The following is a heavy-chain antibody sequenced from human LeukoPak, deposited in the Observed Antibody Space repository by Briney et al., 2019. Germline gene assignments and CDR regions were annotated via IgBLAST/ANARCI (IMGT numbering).Heavy chain of an antibody. V-gene: IGHV3-23*01. CDR3: AKDERDFWSVPGGWLDP. Sequence: QPGGSLRLSCAASGFIFTNYAMTWVRQAPGKGLEWVSSISASGNSPYYAASVKGRFTISRDYFKKTVYLQMNNLRAEDTAVYYCAKDERDFWSVPGGWLDPWGQGTLVTVSS. D-gene: IGHD3-3*01. CDR2: ISASGNSP. J-gene: IGHJ5*02. CDR1: GFIFTNYA.